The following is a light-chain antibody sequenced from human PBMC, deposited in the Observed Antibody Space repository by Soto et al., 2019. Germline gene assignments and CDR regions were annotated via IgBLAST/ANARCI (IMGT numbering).Light chain of an antibody. Sequence: QSALTQPPSASGSPGQSVTISCTGTSSDVGGYNYVSWYQQHPGKPPKLMIYDVSKRPSGVPDRFSGSKSGNTASLTVSGLQAEDEADYYCTSYAGSNNFVIFGGGTKLTVL. CDR3: TSYAGSNNFVI. V-gene: IGLV2-8*01. CDR2: DVS. CDR1: SSDVGGYNY. J-gene: IGLJ2*01.